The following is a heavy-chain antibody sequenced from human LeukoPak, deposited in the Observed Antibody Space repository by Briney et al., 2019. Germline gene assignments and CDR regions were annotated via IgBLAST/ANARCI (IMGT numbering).Heavy chain of an antibody. V-gene: IGHV4-34*01. CDR1: GGSISSYY. D-gene: IGHD1-1*01. CDR2: INHSGST. J-gene: IGHJ5*02. CDR3: ARGRYNWKPHNWFDP. Sequence: NPSETLSLTCTVSGGSISSYYWSWIRQPPGKGLEWIGEINHSGSTNYNPSLKSRVTISVDTSKNQFSLKLSSVTAADTAVYYCARGRYNWKPHNWFDPWGQGTLVTVSS.